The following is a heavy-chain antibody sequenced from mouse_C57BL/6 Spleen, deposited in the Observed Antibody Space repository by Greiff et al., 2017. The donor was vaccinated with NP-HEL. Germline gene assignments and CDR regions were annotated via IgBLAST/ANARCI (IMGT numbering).Heavy chain of an antibody. CDR1: GFTFSSYT. J-gene: IGHJ1*03. CDR3: ARRPSYFDV. CDR2: ISGGGGNT. V-gene: IGHV5-9*01. Sequence: EVNVVESGGGLVKPGGSLKLSCAASGFTFSSYTMSWVRQTPEKRLEWVATISGGGGNTYYPDSVKGRFTISRDNAKNTLYLQMSSLRSEDTALYYCARRPSYFDVWGTGTTVTVSS.